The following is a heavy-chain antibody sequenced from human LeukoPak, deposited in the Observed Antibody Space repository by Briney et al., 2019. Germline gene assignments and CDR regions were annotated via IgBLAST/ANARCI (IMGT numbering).Heavy chain of an antibody. V-gene: IGHV1-69*06. CDR3: ARDAGYVGELSDIDFYYMDV. CDR1: GGTFSSYA. CDR2: IIPMFGTA. J-gene: IGHJ6*03. Sequence: SVKVSCKASGGTFSSYAISWVRQAPGQGLEWMGVIIPMFGTANYAQKFQGRVTITADKSTSTAYMELSSLRSEDTAVYYCARDAGYVGELSDIDFYYMDVWGKGTTVTVSS. D-gene: IGHD3-10*01.